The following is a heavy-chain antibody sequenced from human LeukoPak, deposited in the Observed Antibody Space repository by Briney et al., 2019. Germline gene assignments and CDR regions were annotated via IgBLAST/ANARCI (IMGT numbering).Heavy chain of an antibody. D-gene: IGHD5-18*01. V-gene: IGHV3-30*04. J-gene: IGHJ5*02. CDR1: GFTFSSYA. CDR2: ISYDGSNK. CDR3: ASLTATNGS. Sequence: GGSLRLSCAASGFTFSSYAMHWVRQAPGKGLEWVAVISYDGSNKYYADSVKGRFTISRDNSKNTLYLQMNSLRAEDTAVYYCASLTATNGSWGQGTLVTVSS.